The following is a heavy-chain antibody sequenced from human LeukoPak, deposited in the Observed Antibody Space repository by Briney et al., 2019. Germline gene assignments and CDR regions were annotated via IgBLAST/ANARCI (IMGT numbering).Heavy chain of an antibody. CDR2: IYYSGST. CDR1: GGSISSGGYY. V-gene: IGHV4-31*03. J-gene: IGHJ3*02. Sequence: SETLSLTCTVSGGSISSGGYYWSWIRQHPGKGLEWIGYIYYSGSTYYNPSLKSRVTISVDRSKNQFSLKLSSVTAADTAVYYCARVDMVLRLVRRAFDIWGQGTMVTVSS. D-gene: IGHD6-19*01. CDR3: ARVDMVLRLVRRAFDI.